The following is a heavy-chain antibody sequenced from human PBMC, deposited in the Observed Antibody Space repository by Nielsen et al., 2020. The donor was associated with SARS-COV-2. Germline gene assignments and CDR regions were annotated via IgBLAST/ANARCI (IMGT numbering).Heavy chain of an antibody. Sequence: SETLSLTCTVSGGSISSSSYYWGWVRQPPGKGLEWIGSIYYSGSSHYNPSLKSRVTISVDTSKNQFSLKLSSVTAADTAVYYCARSPSPVAARSYYYFIDVWGKGTTVTVSS. V-gene: IGHV4-39*01. J-gene: IGHJ6*03. D-gene: IGHD6-6*01. CDR1: GGSISSSSYY. CDR2: IYYSGSS. CDR3: ARSPSPVAARSYYYFIDV.